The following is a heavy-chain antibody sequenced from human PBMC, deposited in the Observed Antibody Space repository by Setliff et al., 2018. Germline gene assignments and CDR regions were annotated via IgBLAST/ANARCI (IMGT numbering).Heavy chain of an antibody. CDR3: ARGLNTESWTPLY. D-gene: IGHD2-15*01. CDR2: IYHRGST. J-gene: IGHJ4*02. V-gene: IGHV4-39*02. CDR1: GGSISSSNYY. Sequence: SETLSLTCTVSGGSISSSNYYWGWIRQPPGKGLEWIGSIYHRGSTYYNPSLKSRVTISVDTSNNHFSLKLSSVSAADMAVYYCARGLNTESWTPLYWSPGTLVTVSS.